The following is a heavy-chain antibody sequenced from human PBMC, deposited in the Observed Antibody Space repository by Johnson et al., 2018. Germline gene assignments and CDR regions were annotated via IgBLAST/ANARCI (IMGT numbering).Heavy chain of an antibody. V-gene: IGHV3-74*02. Sequence: EVQLVESGGGVVQXGRSLRLXCVTSGFTFSNYWMHWVRQAPGKGLVWVSRINNDGTSTIYADSVKGRFPSSRDNAKDTLYLQMNSLRAEDTAVYYCARVTGERACDIWGQGTMVTVSP. CDR2: INNDGTST. CDR3: ARVTGERACDI. J-gene: IGHJ3*02. D-gene: IGHD7-27*01. CDR1: GFTFSNYW.